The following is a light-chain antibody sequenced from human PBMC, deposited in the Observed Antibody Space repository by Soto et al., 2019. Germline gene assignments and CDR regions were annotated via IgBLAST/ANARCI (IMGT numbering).Light chain of an antibody. CDR1: QAIRND. CDR2: GSS. J-gene: IGKJ1*01. CDR3: LQQNVFPRA. V-gene: IGKV1-17*01. Sequence: IQMTQSPSSLSASVGDRVTITCRASQAIRNDLAWYQQKPGRAPKRLIYGSSSLQSGVPSRFSGRGSGTEFTLTISSLQPEDFATCYCLQQNVFPRAFGQGTKVDIK.